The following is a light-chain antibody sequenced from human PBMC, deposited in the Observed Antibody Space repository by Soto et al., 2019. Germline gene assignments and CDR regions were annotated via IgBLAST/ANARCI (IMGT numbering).Light chain of an antibody. CDR1: QSIGLA. CDR3: QQRTDRPPWT. V-gene: IGKV3-11*01. CDR2: DAS. Sequence: EIVLTQSPATLSLSPGERATLSCRASQSIGLAIAWYQHKPGQAPRLLLCDASQRATGIPARFRGSGSGTDLTLSISSLEPEDFAVYYCQQRTDRPPWTFGQGTKVDIK. J-gene: IGKJ1*01.